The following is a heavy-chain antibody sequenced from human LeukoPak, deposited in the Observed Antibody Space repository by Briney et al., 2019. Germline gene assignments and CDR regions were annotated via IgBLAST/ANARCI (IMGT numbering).Heavy chain of an antibody. CDR3: AKDGGYSSDWD. V-gene: IGHV3-23*01. J-gene: IGHJ4*02. CDR1: GFTFSNYA. CDR2: ISGSGSGT. Sequence: GGSLRLSCAASGFTFSNYAMSWVRQAPGKGLEWVSGISGSGSGTDYADSVKGRFTISRDNSKNTLYLQMGSLRAEDTAIYCCAKDGGYSSDWDWGQGTLVTVSS. D-gene: IGHD6-19*01.